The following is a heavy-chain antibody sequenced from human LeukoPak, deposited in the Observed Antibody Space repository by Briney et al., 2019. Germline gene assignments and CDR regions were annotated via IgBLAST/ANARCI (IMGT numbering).Heavy chain of an antibody. CDR3: ARDSALAQAVMFDY. CDR1: GITFSSYE. V-gene: IGHV4-38-2*02. D-gene: IGHD6-19*01. CDR2: IDHSGST. J-gene: IGHJ4*02. Sequence: LRLSCAASGITFSSYEMNWVRQAPGKGLEWTGSIDHSGSTYYNPSLKSRITISVDTSKNQFSLKLSSVTAADTAVYYCARDSALAQAVMFDYWGQGTLVTVSS.